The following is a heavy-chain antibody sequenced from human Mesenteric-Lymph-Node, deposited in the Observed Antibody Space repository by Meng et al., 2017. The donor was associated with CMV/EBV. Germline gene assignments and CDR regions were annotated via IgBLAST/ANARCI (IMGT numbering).Heavy chain of an antibody. CDR1: FSFSAYV. CDR2: ISYDGNDK. J-gene: IGHJ4*02. D-gene: IGHD4-11*01. CDR3: AREREGVFGSNYDQLDY. Sequence: FSFSAYVMDWVRQAPGKGLEWVAIISYDGNDKYYADSVKGRFTISRDNSKNTLYLQMNSLRADDTAVYYCAREREGVFGSNYDQLDYWGQGTLVTVSS. V-gene: IGHV3-30*04.